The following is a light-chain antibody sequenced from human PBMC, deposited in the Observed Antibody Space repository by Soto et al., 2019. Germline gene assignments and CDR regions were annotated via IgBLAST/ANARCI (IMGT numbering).Light chain of an antibody. CDR1: QSVSSY. Sequence: EIVLTQSPANLSLSPGDRATLSCRASQSVSSYLAWYQQKPGQAPRLLIYDASNRATGIPDRFSGSGSGTDFTLTISRLEPEDFAVYYCQQYGSSGTFGQGTKVDIK. CDR2: DAS. J-gene: IGKJ1*01. V-gene: IGKV3-20*01. CDR3: QQYGSSGT.